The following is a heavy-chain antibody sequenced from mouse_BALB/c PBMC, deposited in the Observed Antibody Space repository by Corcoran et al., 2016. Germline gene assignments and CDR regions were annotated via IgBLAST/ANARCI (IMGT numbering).Heavy chain of an antibody. Sequence: QIQLVQSGPELKKPGETVKISCKASGYTFTNYGMNWVKQAPGKGLKWMGWINTYTGEPTYADDFKGRFAFSLETSASTAYLQINNLKNEDTATYFCAIYYDYAMDYWSQGTSVTVSS. CDR1: GYTFTNYG. J-gene: IGHJ4*01. CDR3: AIYYDYAMDY. V-gene: IGHV9-3-1*01. CDR2: INTYTGEP. D-gene: IGHD2-4*01.